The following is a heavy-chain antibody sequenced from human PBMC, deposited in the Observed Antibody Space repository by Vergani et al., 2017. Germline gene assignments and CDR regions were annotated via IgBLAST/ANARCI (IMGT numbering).Heavy chain of an antibody. D-gene: IGHD4-17*01. CDR3: ARGVTTVTYFDY. V-gene: IGHV4-39*07. CDR2: IYYSGST. Sequence: QLQLQESGPGLVKPSETLSLTCTVSGGSISSSSYYWGWIRQPPGKGLEWIGSIYYSGSTYYNPSLKSRVTISVDTSKNQFSLKLSSVTAADTAVYYCARGVTTVTYFDYWGQGTLVTVSS. J-gene: IGHJ4*02. CDR1: GGSISSSSYY.